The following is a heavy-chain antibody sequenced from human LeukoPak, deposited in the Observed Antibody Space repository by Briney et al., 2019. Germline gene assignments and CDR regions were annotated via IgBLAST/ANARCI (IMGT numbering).Heavy chain of an antibody. CDR2: ISYDGSNK. CDR3: AKPAIRENFDY. Sequence: PGGSLRLSCAASGFTFSSYGMHWVRQAPGKGLEWVAVISYDGSNKYYADSVKGRFTISRDNSKNTLYLQMNSLRAEDTAVYYCAKPAIRENFDYWGQGTLVTVSS. D-gene: IGHD2-2*02. J-gene: IGHJ4*02. V-gene: IGHV3-30*18. CDR1: GFTFSSYG.